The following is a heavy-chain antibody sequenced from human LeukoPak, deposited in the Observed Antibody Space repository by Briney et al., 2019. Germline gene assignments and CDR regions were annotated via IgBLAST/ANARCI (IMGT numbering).Heavy chain of an antibody. Sequence: GGSLRLSFAASRFTFSNYAMSWVRQAPGKGREWVSGISDSGGSTYYADSVKGRFTISRDNSKNTLYLQMNSLRAEDTAVYYCAKSLWSGYINWFDPWGQGTLVTVSS. D-gene: IGHD3-3*01. J-gene: IGHJ5*02. V-gene: IGHV3-23*01. CDR1: RFTFSNYA. CDR3: AKSLWSGYINWFDP. CDR2: ISDSGGST.